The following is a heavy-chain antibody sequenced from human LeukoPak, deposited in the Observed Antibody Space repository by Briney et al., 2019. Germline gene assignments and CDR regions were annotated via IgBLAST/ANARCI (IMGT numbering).Heavy chain of an antibody. CDR1: GFTFSSYW. D-gene: IGHD1-26*01. CDR3: ARERSGATTPLDY. CDR2: IKQDGSEK. J-gene: IGHJ4*02. Sequence: PGGSLRLSCAASGFTFSSYWMSWVRQAPGKGLEWVANIKQDGSEKYYVDSVKGRFTISRDNAKNSLYLQMNSLRAEDTAVYYCARERSGATTPLDYWGQGTLVTVSS. V-gene: IGHV3-7*03.